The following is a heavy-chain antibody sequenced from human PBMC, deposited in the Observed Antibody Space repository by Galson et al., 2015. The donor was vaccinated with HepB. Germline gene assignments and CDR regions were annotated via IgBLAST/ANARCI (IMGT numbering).Heavy chain of an antibody. CDR1: GFTFSSYA. CDR2: ISGSGGST. J-gene: IGHJ4*02. D-gene: IGHD3-9*01. CDR3: AKDRGFDLTGYYDY. V-gene: IGHV3-23*01. Sequence: LRLSCAASGFTFSSYAMSWVRQAPGKGLEWVSAISGSGGSTYYADSVKGRFTISRDNSKNTLYLQMNSLRAEDTAVYYCAKDRGFDLTGYYDYWGQGTLVTVSS.